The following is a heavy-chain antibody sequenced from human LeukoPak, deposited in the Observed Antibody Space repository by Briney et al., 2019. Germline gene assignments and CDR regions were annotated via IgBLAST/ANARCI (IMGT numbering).Heavy chain of an antibody. V-gene: IGHV5-51*01. CDR2: IYPGDADI. J-gene: IGHJ4*02. CDR1: GYSFTRYW. CDR3: ARRQGCSSTSCPPDY. D-gene: IGHD2-2*01. Sequence: GESLKISCKGSGYSFTRYWIGWVRQMSGKGLEWMGIIYPGDADIRYSPSFQGQVTISADKSISTAYLQWSSLKASDTAMYYCARRQGCSSTSCPPDYWGQGTLVTVSP.